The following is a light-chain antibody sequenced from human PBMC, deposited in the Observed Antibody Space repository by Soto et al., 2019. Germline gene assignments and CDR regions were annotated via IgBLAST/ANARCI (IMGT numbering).Light chain of an antibody. CDR1: SSDVGSYNL. CDR2: EVS. Sequence: QAVVTQPASVSGSPGQSITISCTGTSSDVGSYNLVSWYQQHPGKAPKLMIYEVSKRPSGVSNRFSGSKSGNTASLTISGLQAEDEADYYCCSYAGSLNWVFGGGTKLTVL. V-gene: IGLV2-23*02. CDR3: CSYAGSLNWV. J-gene: IGLJ3*02.